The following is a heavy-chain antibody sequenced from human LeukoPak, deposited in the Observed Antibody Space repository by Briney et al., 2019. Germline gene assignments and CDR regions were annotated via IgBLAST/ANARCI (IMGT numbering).Heavy chain of an antibody. J-gene: IGHJ5*02. D-gene: IGHD4-23*01. Sequence: ASVKVSCTASGGTFSSYAISWVRQAPGQGLEWMGGIIPIFGTANYAQKFQGRVTITADESTSTAYMELSSLRSEDTAVYYCARGPAVTNWFDPWGQGTLVTVSS. CDR2: IIPIFGTA. CDR1: GGTFSSYA. V-gene: IGHV1-69*13. CDR3: ARGPAVTNWFDP.